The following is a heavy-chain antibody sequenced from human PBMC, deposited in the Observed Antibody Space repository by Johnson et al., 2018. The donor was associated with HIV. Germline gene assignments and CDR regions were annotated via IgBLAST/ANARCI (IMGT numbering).Heavy chain of an antibody. CDR1: DFSVSKNY. D-gene: IGHD2-21*02. CDR2: LYSGGTT. J-gene: IGHJ3*02. CDR3: TRDQYCGGDCYSFGAFDI. V-gene: IGHV3-53*01. Sequence: VQLVESGGGLIQRGGSLRLSCVASDFSVSKNYMSWVRQAPGTGLEWVSVLYSGGTTYYADSVKGRFTISRDNAKNSLYLQMNSLRAEDTAVYYCTRDQYCGGDCYSFGAFDIWGQGTMVTVSS.